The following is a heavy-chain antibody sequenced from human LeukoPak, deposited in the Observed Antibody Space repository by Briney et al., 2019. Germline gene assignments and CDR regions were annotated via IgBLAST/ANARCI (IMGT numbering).Heavy chain of an antibody. CDR3: VTYDSSGPRYNWFDP. CDR1: GGSFSGYY. CDR2: INHSGST. D-gene: IGHD3-22*01. J-gene: IGHJ5*02. V-gene: IGHV4-34*01. Sequence: SETLSLTCAVYGGSFSGYYWSWIRQPPGKGLEWIGEINHSGSTNYNPSLKSRVTISVDTSKNQFSLKLSSVTAADTAVYYCVTYDSSGPRYNWFDPWGQGTLVTVSS.